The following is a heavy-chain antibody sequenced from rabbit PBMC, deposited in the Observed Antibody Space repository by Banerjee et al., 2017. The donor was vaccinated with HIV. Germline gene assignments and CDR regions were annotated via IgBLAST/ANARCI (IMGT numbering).Heavy chain of an antibody. CDR3: ARGYWTDGLHL. CDR2: IYAGKSST. V-gene: IGHV1S7*01. CDR1: GFSLSSYW. D-gene: IGHD1-1*01. J-gene: IGHJ4*01. Sequence: QLEESGGGLVKPEGSLTLTCKASGFSLSSYWMSWVRQAPGKGLEWIGIIYAGKSSTDYASWVNGRFTISSDNAQNTLDLQMNSLTAADTATYFCARGYWTDGLHLWGPGTLVTVS.